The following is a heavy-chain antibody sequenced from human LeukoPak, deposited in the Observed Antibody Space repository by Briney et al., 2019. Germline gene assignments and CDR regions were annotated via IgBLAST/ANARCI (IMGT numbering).Heavy chain of an antibody. CDR2: ISWNSGSI. D-gene: IGHD3-10*01. CDR3: AKDNPYYGSGSYGAFDI. Sequence: PGRSLTLSCAASGFTFDDYAMHWVRQAPGKGLEWVSGISWNSGSIGYADSVKGRFTISRDDAKNSLYLQMNSLRAEDTALYYCAKDNPYYGSGSYGAFDIWGQGTMVTVSS. CDR1: GFTFDDYA. J-gene: IGHJ3*02. V-gene: IGHV3-9*01.